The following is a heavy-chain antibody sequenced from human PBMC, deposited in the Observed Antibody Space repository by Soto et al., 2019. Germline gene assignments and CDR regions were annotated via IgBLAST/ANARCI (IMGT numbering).Heavy chain of an antibody. D-gene: IGHD6-19*01. Sequence: GGSLRLSCAASGFTFSDYYMSWIRQAPGKGLEWVSYISSSGSTIYYADSAKGRFTISRDNAKNSLYLQMNSLRAEDTAVYYCAVVAGAGAFDIWGQGTMVTVSS. CDR1: GFTFSDYY. CDR2: ISSSGSTI. CDR3: AVVAGAGAFDI. V-gene: IGHV3-11*01. J-gene: IGHJ3*02.